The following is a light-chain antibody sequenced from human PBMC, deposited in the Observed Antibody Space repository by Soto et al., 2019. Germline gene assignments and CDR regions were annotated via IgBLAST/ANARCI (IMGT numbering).Light chain of an antibody. V-gene: IGLV1-40*01. CDR1: SSNIGAGYD. J-gene: IGLJ3*02. CDR2: GNI. CDR3: QPFYSSRIAAWV. Sequence: QSVLTQPPSVSGAPGQRVTISCTGSSSNIGAGYDVHWYQQLPGTAPKLLIYGNINRPSGVPDRFSGSKSGTSASLAITGRQAEEEADYYCQPFYSSRIAAWVFGGGTKLTVL.